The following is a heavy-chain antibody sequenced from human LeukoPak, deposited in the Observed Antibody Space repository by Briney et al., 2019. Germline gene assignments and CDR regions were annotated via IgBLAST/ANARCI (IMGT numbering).Heavy chain of an antibody. Sequence: GGSLRLSCAASGFTFSNAWMSWVRQAPGKGLEWVGRIKSKTDGGTTDYAAPVKGRFTISRDDSKNTLYLQMNSLKTEDTAVYYCATALDVWGSYRSDYWGQGTLVTVSS. CDR3: ATALDVWGSYRSDY. D-gene: IGHD3-16*02. J-gene: IGHJ4*02. CDR2: IKSKTDGGTT. CDR1: GFTFSNAW. V-gene: IGHV3-15*01.